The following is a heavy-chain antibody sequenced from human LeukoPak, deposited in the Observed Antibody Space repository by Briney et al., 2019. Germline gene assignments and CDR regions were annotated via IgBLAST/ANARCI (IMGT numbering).Heavy chain of an antibody. J-gene: IGHJ5*02. CDR2: MNPANGNT. CDR1: GYTFTSYD. Sequence: ASVKVSCKASGYTFTSYDMHWVRQATGQGLEWMGWMNPANGNTVYARKFQGRVTITRDISISTAYMELSSLRSEDTALYYCARVGCSPISCHTWFDPWGQGTLVTVSS. V-gene: IGHV1-8*03. D-gene: IGHD2-2*01. CDR3: ARVGCSPISCHTWFDP.